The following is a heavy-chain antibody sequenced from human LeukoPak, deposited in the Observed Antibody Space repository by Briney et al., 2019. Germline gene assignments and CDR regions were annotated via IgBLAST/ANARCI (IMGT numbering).Heavy chain of an antibody. V-gene: IGHV3-21*01. CDR3: ARGGSGWPLDV. Sequence: GGSLRLSCAASGFTFSGYSVNWVRQPPRKGLEWVSSISSSGDYMYYADSVKGRFIISRDNAKNSLYLLMNSLRAEDTAVYYCARGGSGWPLDVWGKGTTVTVSS. J-gene: IGHJ6*04. CDR1: GFTFSGYS. D-gene: IGHD6-19*01. CDR2: ISSSGDYM.